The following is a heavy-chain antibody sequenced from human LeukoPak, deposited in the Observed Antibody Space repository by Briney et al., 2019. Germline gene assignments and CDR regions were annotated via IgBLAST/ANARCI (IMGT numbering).Heavy chain of an antibody. Sequence: TSETLSLTCTVSGGSISSYYWSWTRQPAGKGLEWIGRIYTRGSTNYNPSLKSRVTMSVDTSKDQFSLKLSSVTAADTAVYYCARGPTSGSQYYFDYWGQGTLVTVSS. CDR2: IYTRGST. J-gene: IGHJ4*02. D-gene: IGHD3-10*01. V-gene: IGHV4-4*07. CDR1: GGSISSYY. CDR3: ARGPTSGSQYYFDY.